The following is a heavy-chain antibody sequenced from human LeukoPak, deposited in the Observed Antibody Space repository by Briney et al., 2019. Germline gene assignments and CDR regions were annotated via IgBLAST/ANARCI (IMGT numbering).Heavy chain of an antibody. CDR3: DRGTYYFDY. V-gene: IGHV4-34*01. D-gene: IGHD3-10*01. CDR2: INYSGST. Sequence: SETLSLTCAIYSESFSGYFWSWIRQPPGKGLEWIGEINYSGSTNYNPSLKSRVTISVDTSKNQFSLKLSSVTAADTAVYYCDRGTYYFDYWGQGTLVTVSS. J-gene: IGHJ4*02. CDR1: SESFSGYF.